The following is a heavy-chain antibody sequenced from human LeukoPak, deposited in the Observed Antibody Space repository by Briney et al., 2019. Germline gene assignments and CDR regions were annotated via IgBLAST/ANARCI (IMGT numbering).Heavy chain of an antibody. CDR2: INPNSGGT. CDR3: ARVLARYGNLDY. D-gene: IGHD1-14*01. J-gene: IGHJ4*02. Sequence: ASVKVSCKASGYTFTYYYRHWVRQAPGQGLEWMGWINPNSGGTNYTQKFQGRVTMTRDTSISTAYLELNRLTSDDTAVYYCARVLARYGNLDYWGQGILVTVSS. V-gene: IGHV1-2*02. CDR1: GYTFTYYY.